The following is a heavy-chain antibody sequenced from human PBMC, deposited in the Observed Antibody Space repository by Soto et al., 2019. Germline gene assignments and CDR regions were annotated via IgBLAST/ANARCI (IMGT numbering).Heavy chain of an antibody. J-gene: IGHJ6*04. V-gene: IGHV1-69*01. CDR2: ISPICGTA. CDR1: GGTFSSYA. D-gene: IGHD3-22*01. Sequence: QVQLVQSGAEVKKPGSSVKVSCQASGGTFSSYAISWVRQAPGQGLEWMGGISPICGTANYAQKFQGRVTITAYESTSTAYMELSSLRSEDTAVYSCARDQTYYSESSGSSYGMDVWGKGTTVTVSS. CDR3: ARDQTYYSESSGSSYGMDV.